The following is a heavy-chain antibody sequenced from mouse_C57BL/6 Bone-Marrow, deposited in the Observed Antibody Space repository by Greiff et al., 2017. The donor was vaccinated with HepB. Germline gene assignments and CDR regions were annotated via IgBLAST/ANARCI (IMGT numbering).Heavy chain of an antibody. CDR1: GFTFSSYG. V-gene: IGHV5-6*03. CDR3: ARQFDYEGAMDY. Sequence: EVNVVESGGGLVKPGGSLKLSCAASGFTFSSYGMSWVRQTPDKRLEWVATISSGGSYTYYPDSVKGRFTISRDNAKNTLYLQMSSLKSEDTAMYYCARQFDYEGAMDYWGQGTSVTVSS. CDR2: ISSGGSYT. D-gene: IGHD2-4*01. J-gene: IGHJ4*01.